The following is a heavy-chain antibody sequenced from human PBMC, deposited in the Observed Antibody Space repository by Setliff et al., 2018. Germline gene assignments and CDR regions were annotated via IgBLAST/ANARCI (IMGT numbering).Heavy chain of an antibody. CDR3: AREQWLDPPGYYYMDV. Sequence: SETLSLTCAVYGGSFSGYYWSWIRQPPGKRLEWIGEIIHSGSTNYNPSLKSRVSISLDTSKNQFSLKLNSVTAEDMAVYYCAREQWLDPPGYYYMDVWAKGTTVTVSS. D-gene: IGHD6-19*01. V-gene: IGHV4-34*12. CDR1: GGSFSGYY. J-gene: IGHJ6*03. CDR2: IIHSGST.